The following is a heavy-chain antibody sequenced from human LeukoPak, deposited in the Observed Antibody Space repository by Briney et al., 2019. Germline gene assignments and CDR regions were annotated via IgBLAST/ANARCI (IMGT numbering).Heavy chain of an antibody. CDR1: GYTFTGYY. D-gene: IGHD3-22*01. Sequence: SVKVSCKASGYTFTGYYMHWVRQAPGQGLEWMGGIIPIFGTGNYAQKFQGRVTITADESTSTAYMELSRLRSDDTAVYYCARDALYYYDSSGYSYYFDYWGQGTLVTVSS. V-gene: IGHV1-69*13. CDR3: ARDALYYYDSSGYSYYFDY. CDR2: IIPIFGTG. J-gene: IGHJ4*02.